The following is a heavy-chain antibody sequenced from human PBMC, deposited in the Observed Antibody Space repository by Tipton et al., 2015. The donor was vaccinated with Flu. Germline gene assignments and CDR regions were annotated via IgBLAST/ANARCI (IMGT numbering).Heavy chain of an antibody. D-gene: IGHD4-17*01. J-gene: IGHJ4*02. CDR2: IFHTGST. CDR3: ATVSHDYGDSDY. V-gene: IGHV4-38-2*02. CDR1: GDPINSDYY. Sequence: LRLSCTVSGDPINSDYYWGWIRQPPGKGLEWIGNIFHTGSTYHNPSLKGRVPLSVDRSKNQFSLKVISVTAADTAVYYCATVSHDYGDSDYWGQGTLVTVSS.